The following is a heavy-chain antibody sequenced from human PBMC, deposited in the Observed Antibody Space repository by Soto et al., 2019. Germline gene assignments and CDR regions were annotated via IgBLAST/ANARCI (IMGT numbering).Heavy chain of an antibody. CDR3: ARDMYYYDSSGYSSLDY. CDR2: IIPIFGTA. CDR1: GGTFSSYA. D-gene: IGHD3-22*01. Sequence: QVQLVQSGAEVQKPGSSVKVSCKASGGTFSSYAISWVRQAPGQGLEWMGGIIPIFGTANYAQKFQGRVTITADESTSTAYMELSSLRSEDTAVYYFARDMYYYDSSGYSSLDYWGQGTLVTVSS. V-gene: IGHV1-69*01. J-gene: IGHJ4*02.